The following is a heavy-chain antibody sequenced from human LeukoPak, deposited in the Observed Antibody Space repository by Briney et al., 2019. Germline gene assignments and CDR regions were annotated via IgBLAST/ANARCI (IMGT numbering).Heavy chain of an antibody. CDR2: IIGNGGST. D-gene: IGHD2/OR15-2a*01. J-gene: IGHJ4*02. CDR1: GFTFNNYA. V-gene: IGHV3-23*01. Sequence: PGGSLRLSCAASGFTFNNYAMSWVRQASGKGLEWVSGIIGNGGSTYYADSVKGRFTISRDNSKNTFYLQMDSLRAEDTAIYYCAKEPFARGNDYWGQGTLVTVSS. CDR3: AKEPFARGNDY.